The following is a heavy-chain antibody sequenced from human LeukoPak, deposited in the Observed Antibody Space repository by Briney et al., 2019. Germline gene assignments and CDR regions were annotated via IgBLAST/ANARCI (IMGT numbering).Heavy chain of an antibody. CDR2: MSRSGSTK. D-gene: IGHD1-26*01. Sequence: GGSLRLSCAASGFTFSSYEMNWVRQAPGKGLEWVSYMSRSGSTKYYAGSVKGRFTISRDNAKNSLYLQMNSLRAEDTAVYYCARVSRLVGAPFDYWGQGTLVTVSS. CDR1: GFTFSSYE. V-gene: IGHV3-48*03. J-gene: IGHJ4*02. CDR3: ARVSRLVGAPFDY.